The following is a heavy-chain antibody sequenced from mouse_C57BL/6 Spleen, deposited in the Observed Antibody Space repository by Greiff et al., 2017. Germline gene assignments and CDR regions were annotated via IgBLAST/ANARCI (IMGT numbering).Heavy chain of an antibody. CDR3: ARVYDGFDY. CDR2: INPNNGGT. J-gene: IGHJ2*01. D-gene: IGHD2-3*01. Sequence: VQLKESGPELVKPGASVKMSCKASGYTFTDYNMHWVKQSHGKSLEWIGYINPNNGGTSYNQKFKGKATLTVNKSSSTAYMELRSLTSEDSAVYYCARVYDGFDYWGQGTTLTVSS. CDR1: GYTFTDYN. V-gene: IGHV1-22*01.